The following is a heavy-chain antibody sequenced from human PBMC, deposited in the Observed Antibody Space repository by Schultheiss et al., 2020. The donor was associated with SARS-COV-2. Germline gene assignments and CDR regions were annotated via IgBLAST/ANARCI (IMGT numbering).Heavy chain of an antibody. CDR2: ISSSSSTI. D-gene: IGHD1-26*01. V-gene: IGHV3-11*04. CDR3: ARDQYSGSYSSYYFDY. CDR1: GFTFSDYY. Sequence: GESLKISCAASGFTFSDYYMSWIRQAPGKGLEWVSSISSSSSTIYYADSVKGRFTISRDNAKNSLYLQMNSLRAEDTAVYYCARDQYSGSYSSYYFDYWGQGTLVTVSS. J-gene: IGHJ4*02.